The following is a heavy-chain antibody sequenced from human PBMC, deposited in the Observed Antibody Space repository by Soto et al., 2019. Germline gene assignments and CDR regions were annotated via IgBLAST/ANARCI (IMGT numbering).Heavy chain of an antibody. CDR1: GYPFVSYG. D-gene: IGHD6-19*01. J-gene: IGHJ6*03. CDR2: MNPNSGNT. CDR3: AREVAAVAGIRYYYYYMDV. Sequence: ASVKVSCKASGYPFVSYGIRWVRQATGQGLEWMGWMNPNSGNTGYAQKFQGRVTITRNTSISTAYMELSSLRSEDTAVYYCAREVAAVAGIRYYYYYMDVWGKGTTVTVSS. V-gene: IGHV1-8*02.